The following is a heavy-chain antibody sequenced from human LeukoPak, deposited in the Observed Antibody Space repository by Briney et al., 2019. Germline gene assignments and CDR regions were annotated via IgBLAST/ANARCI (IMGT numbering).Heavy chain of an antibody. V-gene: IGHV4-59*12. CDR2: IYYSGST. CDR3: ARENSLDCSSTSCYARTHYYYYYGMDV. CDR1: GGSISSYY. Sequence: PSETLSLTCTVSGGSISSYYWSWIRQPPGKGLEWIGYIYYSGSTNYNPSLKSRVTISVDTSKNQFSLKLSSVTAADTAVYYCARENSLDCSSTSCYARTHYYYYYGMDVWGQGTTVTVSS. D-gene: IGHD2-2*01. J-gene: IGHJ6*02.